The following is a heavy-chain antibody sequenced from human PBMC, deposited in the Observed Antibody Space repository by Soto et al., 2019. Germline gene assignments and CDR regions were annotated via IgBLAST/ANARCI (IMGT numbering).Heavy chain of an antibody. D-gene: IGHD3-9*01. CDR1: GGSFSGYY. CDR3: ARGDIFTGYVY. V-gene: IGHV4-34*01. Sequence: SETLSLTCAVYGGSFSGYYWSWIRQPPGKGLEWIGEIKHSGSTNYNPSLKSRVTISVDTSKNQFSLKLSSVTAADTAVYYCARGDIFTGYVYWSQGTLVTVSS. J-gene: IGHJ4*02. CDR2: IKHSGST.